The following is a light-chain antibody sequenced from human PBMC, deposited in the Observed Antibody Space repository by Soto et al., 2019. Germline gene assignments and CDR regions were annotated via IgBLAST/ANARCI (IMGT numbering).Light chain of an antibody. V-gene: IGKV3-20*01. CDR2: GAS. Sequence: EIVLPQSPGTLSLSPGERATLSCRASQSVSSSYLAWYQQKPGQAPRLLIYGASSRATGIPDRFSGSGSGTDSTLTISRLEPEDFAVYYCQQYGSSPLYTFGQGTKLEIK. J-gene: IGKJ2*01. CDR3: QQYGSSPLYT. CDR1: QSVSSSY.